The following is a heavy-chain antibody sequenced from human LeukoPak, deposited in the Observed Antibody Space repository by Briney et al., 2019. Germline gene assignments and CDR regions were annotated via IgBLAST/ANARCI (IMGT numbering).Heavy chain of an antibody. D-gene: IGHD1-26*01. J-gene: IGHJ4*02. Sequence: GESLKISCKGSGYSFTSYWIGWVRQMPGKGLEWMGIIYPGDSDTRYSPSFQGQVTISADKSISTAYLQWSSPKASDTAMYYCAITRVVGATNFDYWGQGTLVTVSS. CDR3: AITRVVGATNFDY. CDR2: IYPGDSDT. V-gene: IGHV5-51*01. CDR1: GYSFTSYW.